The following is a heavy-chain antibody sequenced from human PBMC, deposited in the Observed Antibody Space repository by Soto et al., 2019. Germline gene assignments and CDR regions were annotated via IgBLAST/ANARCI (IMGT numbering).Heavy chain of an antibody. V-gene: IGHV3-30-3*01. CDR1: GFTFSSYA. CDR2: ISYDGSNK. D-gene: IGHD1-1*01. Sequence: PGGSLRLSCAASGFTFSSYAMHWVRQAPGKGLEWVAVISYDGSNKYYADSVKGRFTISRDNSKNTLYLQMNSLRAEDTAVYYCARDQSDWNPQPPGYWGQGTLVTVSS. J-gene: IGHJ4*02. CDR3: ARDQSDWNPQPPGY.